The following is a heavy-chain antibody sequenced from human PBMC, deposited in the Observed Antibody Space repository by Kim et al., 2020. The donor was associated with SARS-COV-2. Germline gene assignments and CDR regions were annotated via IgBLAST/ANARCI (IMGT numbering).Heavy chain of an antibody. CDR2: HSGST. V-gene: IGHV4-34*01. Sequence: HSGSTNYNPSLKSRVTISVDTSKNQFSLKLSSVTAADTAVYYCASLGGDYWGQGTLVTVSS. D-gene: IGHD3-3*01. J-gene: IGHJ4*02. CDR3: ASLGGDY.